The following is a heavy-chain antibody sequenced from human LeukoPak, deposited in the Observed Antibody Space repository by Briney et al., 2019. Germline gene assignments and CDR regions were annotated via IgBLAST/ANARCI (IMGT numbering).Heavy chain of an antibody. D-gene: IGHD1-26*01. CDR2: IYYSGST. Sequence: PSETLSLTCTVSGGSISDHYWNWIRQPPGKGLEWIGYIYYSGSTNYNPSLKSRVTISVDKSKNQFSLKLTSVTSADTAVYYCASSTWEGGGFDYWGQGTLVTVSS. CDR3: ASSTWEGGGFDY. J-gene: IGHJ4*02. CDR1: GGSISDHY. V-gene: IGHV4-59*11.